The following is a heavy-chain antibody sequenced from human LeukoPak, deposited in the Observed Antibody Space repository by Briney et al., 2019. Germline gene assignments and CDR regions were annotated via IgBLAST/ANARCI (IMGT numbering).Heavy chain of an antibody. CDR3: ARDLRIRDDYGILFDY. CDR2: INPNSGGT. Sequence: ASVKVSCKASGYTFTGYYIHWVRQAPGQGLEWMGWINPNSGGTKYAQKFQGRVSMTRDTSISTAYMEVSRLRSDDTAVYYCARDLRIRDDYGILFDYWGQGTLVTVSS. J-gene: IGHJ4*02. CDR1: GYTFTGYY. D-gene: IGHD4/OR15-4a*01. V-gene: IGHV1-2*02.